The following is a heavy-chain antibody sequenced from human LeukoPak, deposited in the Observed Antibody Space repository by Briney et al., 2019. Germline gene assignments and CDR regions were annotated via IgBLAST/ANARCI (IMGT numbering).Heavy chain of an antibody. CDR3: ARLGIYSNYASTSPPHPRVRFDH. J-gene: IGHJ5*02. CDR1: GGTFSSYA. Sequence: GTSVTASCKASGGTFSSYAISWVRQAPGQGLEWMGGIIPIFGTANYAQKFQGRVTITADESTSTAYMELSSLRSEDTAVYYCARLGIYSNYASTSPPHPRVRFDHWGQGTLVTVSS. D-gene: IGHD4-11*01. CDR2: IIPIFGTA. V-gene: IGHV1-69*13.